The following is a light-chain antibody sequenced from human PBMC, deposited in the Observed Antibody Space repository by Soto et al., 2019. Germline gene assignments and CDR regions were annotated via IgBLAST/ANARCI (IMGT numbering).Light chain of an antibody. V-gene: IGLV2-8*01. CDR1: SSDVGGYNY. CDR2: EVS. CDR3: SSYARSNHFG. Sequence: QSALTQPPSASGSPGQSVTISCTGTSSDVGGYNYVSWYQQHPGKAPKLMIYEVSKRPSGVPGRISGSKSGNTASLTVSGLQAEDEADYYCSSYARSNHFGFGTGTQVTVL. J-gene: IGLJ1*01.